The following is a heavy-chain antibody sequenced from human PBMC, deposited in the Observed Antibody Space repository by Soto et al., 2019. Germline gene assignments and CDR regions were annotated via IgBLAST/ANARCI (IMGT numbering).Heavy chain of an antibody. V-gene: IGHV4-39*01. J-gene: IGHJ4*02. CDR3: ARNDGGPFDY. D-gene: IGHD4-17*01. CDR2: VYYRGST. Sequence: SETLSLTCTVSGESVSSSNYYWGWSRQPPGKGLECIGSVYYRGSTYYNPSLKSRLTLSVDTSKNQFFLKLTSVTAADTAVYYCARNDGGPFDYWGQGILVNVS. CDR1: GESVSSSNYY.